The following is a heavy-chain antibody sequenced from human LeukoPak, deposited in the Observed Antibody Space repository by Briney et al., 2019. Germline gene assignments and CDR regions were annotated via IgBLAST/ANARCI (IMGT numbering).Heavy chain of an antibody. V-gene: IGHV3-30-3*01. CDR1: GFTFNSYA. CDR3: AGVSYPLRVATISLDY. J-gene: IGHJ4*02. D-gene: IGHD5-12*01. Sequence: GGSLRLSCAASGFTFNSYAMHWVRQAPGKGLEWVAVISYDGSNKYYADSVKGRFTISRDNSKHTLYLQMNSLRAEDTAVYYCAGVSYPLRVATISLDYWGQGTLVTVSS. CDR2: ISYDGSNK.